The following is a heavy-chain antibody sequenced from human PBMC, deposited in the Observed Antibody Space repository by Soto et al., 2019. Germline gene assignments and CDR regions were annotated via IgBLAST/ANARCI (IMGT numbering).Heavy chain of an antibody. V-gene: IGHV3-21*03. Sequence: GGSLRLSCAASGFTFTRYSMNWVRQAPGKGLEWVSSISSTTNYIYYGDSMKGRFTISRDNAKNSLYLEMNSLRAEDSAVYYCSGAESPDTAYFSLYWGQGTPVTVSS. D-gene: IGHD1-26*01. CDR1: GFTFTRYS. CDR2: ISSTTNYI. CDR3: SGAESPDTAYFSLY. J-gene: IGHJ4*02.